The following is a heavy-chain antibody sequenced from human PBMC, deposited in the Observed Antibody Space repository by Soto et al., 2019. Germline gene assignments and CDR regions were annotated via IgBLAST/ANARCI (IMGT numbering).Heavy chain of an antibody. CDR2: MSYSGST. CDR3: ARHRVPSVYDPIPGCFDS. Sequence: QLQLQESGPGLVKPSETLSLTCTVSGGSISSSSSYWGWISQPPGKGLEWIGSMSYSGSTYNNPSLKSRVTLSVDTSQSRISLKLTSVTAADTAVYYCARHRVPSVYDPIPGCFDSWGQGILVTASS. J-gene: IGHJ4*02. D-gene: IGHD5-12*01. V-gene: IGHV4-39*01. CDR1: GGSISSSSSY.